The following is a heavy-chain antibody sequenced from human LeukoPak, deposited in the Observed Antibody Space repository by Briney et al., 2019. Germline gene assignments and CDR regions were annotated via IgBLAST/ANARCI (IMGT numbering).Heavy chain of an antibody. J-gene: IGHJ3*02. CDR2: IYYSGST. D-gene: IGHD2-15*01. CDR1: GGSISSGGYY. V-gene: IGHV4-31*03. CDR3: ARGVVVVVASDAFDI. Sequence: SGTLSLTCTVSGGSISSGGYYWSWIRQHPGKGLEWIGYIYYSGSTYYNPSLKSRVTISVDTSKNQFSLKLSSVTAADTAVYYCARGVVVVVASDAFDIWGQGTMVTVSS.